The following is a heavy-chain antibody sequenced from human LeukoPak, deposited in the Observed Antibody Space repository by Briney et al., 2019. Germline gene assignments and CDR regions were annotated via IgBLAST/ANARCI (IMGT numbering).Heavy chain of an antibody. Sequence: RPGGSLRLSCVASGFSFSTHSMSWVRQVPGKGLEWVSGISGDDASTYYADSVEGRFTISRDISKNTMYLQMNPLRADDTAVYYCAKGGMVGTSGLFDSWGQGTLVTVSS. CDR1: GFSFSTHS. D-gene: IGHD4-23*01. CDR3: AKGGMVGTSGLFDS. V-gene: IGHV3-23*01. CDR2: ISGDDAST. J-gene: IGHJ4*02.